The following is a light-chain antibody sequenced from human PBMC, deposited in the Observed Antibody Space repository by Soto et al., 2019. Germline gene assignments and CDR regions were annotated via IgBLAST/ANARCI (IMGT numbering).Light chain of an antibody. J-gene: IGLJ2*01. CDR1: SSDVGSYNL. V-gene: IGLV2-23*01. CDR3: CSYAGSSRV. Sequence: QSALTQPASVSGSPGQSVTISCTGTSSDVGSYNLVSWYQQHPGKAPKLMIYEGIKRPSGVSNRFSDSKSGNTASLTISGLQAEDEDDYYCCSYAGSSRVFGGGTKLTVL. CDR2: EGI.